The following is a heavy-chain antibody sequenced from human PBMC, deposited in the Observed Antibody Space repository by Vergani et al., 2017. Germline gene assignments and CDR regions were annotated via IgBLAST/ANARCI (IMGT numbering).Heavy chain of an antibody. CDR3: ARSGYYYGSGSYYDNWFDP. V-gene: IGHV3-21*01. D-gene: IGHD3-10*01. Sequence: VQLVESGGGVVQPGTSLRLSCAASGFTFSSYSMNWVRQAPGKGLEWVSSISSSSSYIHYSDSLKGRFTISRDNAKSSLYLQMNSLRAEDTGVYYCARSGYYYGSGSYYDNWFDPWGQGTLVTVSS. CDR1: GFTFSSYS. J-gene: IGHJ5*02. CDR2: ISSSSSYI.